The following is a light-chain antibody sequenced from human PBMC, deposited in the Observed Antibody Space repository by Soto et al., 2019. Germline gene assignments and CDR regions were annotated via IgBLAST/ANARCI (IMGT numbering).Light chain of an antibody. J-gene: IGLJ2*01. Sequence: QSVLTQPPSLSGTPGQRVTISCSGSSSNIGGNTVHWYQHLPGTAPKLLIYINDQRPSGVPARFSGSTSGTSASLAISGLQSDDEAHYYCSSYRGSNIFVVFGGGTKLTVL. V-gene: IGLV1-44*01. CDR1: SSNIGGNT. CDR2: IND. CDR3: SSYRGSNIFVV.